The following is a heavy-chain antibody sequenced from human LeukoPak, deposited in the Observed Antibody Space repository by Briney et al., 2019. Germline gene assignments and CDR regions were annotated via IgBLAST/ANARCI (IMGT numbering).Heavy chain of an antibody. CDR3: ATSGLSRFGF. V-gene: IGHV3-74*01. CDR1: GFTFSSYW. J-gene: IGHJ4*02. D-gene: IGHD2/OR15-2a*01. CDR2: INSDGSST. Sequence: GGSLRLSCAASGFTFSSYWMHWVRQAPGKGLVWVSLINSDGSSTSYADSVKGRFTISRDNSKNTLYLQMNSLRAGDTAVYYCATSGLSRFGFWGQGTLVTVSS.